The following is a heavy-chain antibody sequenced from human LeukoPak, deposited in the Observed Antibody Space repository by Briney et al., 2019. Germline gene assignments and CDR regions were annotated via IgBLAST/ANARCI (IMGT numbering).Heavy chain of an antibody. J-gene: IGHJ3*02. V-gene: IGHV3-53*01. D-gene: IGHD3-16*01. CDR1: EFSVGSNY. Sequence: GGSLRLSCAASEFSVGSNYMTWVRQAPGKGLEWVSFIYSDNTHYSDSVKGRFTISRDNSKNTLYLQMNSLRAEDTAVYYCARGSGGAFDIWGQGTMVTVSS. CDR3: ARGSGGAFDI. CDR2: IYSDNT.